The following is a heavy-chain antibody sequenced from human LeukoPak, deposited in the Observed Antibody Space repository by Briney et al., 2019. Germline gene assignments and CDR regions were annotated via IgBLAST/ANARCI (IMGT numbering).Heavy chain of an antibody. J-gene: IGHJ3*02. CDR3: AREGGGGYDAFDI. CDR1: GFTFSSYW. D-gene: IGHD2-15*01. CDR2: IKQDGSEK. Sequence: GGSLRLSCAASGFTFSSYWMSWVRQAPGKGLEWVANIKQDGSEKYYVDSVKGRFTISRGNAKNSLYLQMNSLRAEDTAVYYCAREGGGGYDAFDIWGQGTMVTVSS. V-gene: IGHV3-7*01.